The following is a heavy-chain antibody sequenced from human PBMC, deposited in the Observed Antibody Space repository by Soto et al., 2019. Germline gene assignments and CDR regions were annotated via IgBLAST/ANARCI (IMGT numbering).Heavy chain of an antibody. J-gene: IGHJ6*04. Sequence: GSLRLSCAASGFTGSSNYMSWVRQAPGKGLEWVSVIYSGGSTYYADSVKGRFTISRDNSKNTLYLQMNSLRAEDTAVYYCARGRTVTTGAHYYYVMDVWAKGTTVTVSS. CDR3: ARGRTVTTGAHYYYVMDV. V-gene: IGHV3-53*01. CDR1: GFTGSSNY. D-gene: IGHD4-17*01. CDR2: IYSGGST.